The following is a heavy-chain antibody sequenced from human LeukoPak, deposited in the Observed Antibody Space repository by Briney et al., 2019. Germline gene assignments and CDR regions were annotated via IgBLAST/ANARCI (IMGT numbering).Heavy chain of an antibody. V-gene: IGHV1-24*01. Sequence: ASVKVSCKVSGYTLTELSMHWVRRAPGKGLEWMGGFDPEDGETIYAQKFQGRVTMTEDTSTDTAYMELSSLRSEDTAVYYCATAVITMVRGVLGDYWGQGTLVTVSS. J-gene: IGHJ4*02. CDR2: FDPEDGET. D-gene: IGHD3-10*01. CDR3: ATAVITMVRGVLGDY. CDR1: GYTLTELS.